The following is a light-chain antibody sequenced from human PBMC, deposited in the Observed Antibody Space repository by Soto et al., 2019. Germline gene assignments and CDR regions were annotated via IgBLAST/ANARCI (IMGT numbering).Light chain of an antibody. CDR3: QQYASLPLI. J-gene: IGKJ4*01. CDR1: QDIATY. CDR2: DTS. V-gene: IGKV1-33*01. Sequence: DIQMTQSPSSLSASVGNRVTITCQASQDIATYLNWYQQKPGKAPKLLIYDTSNMETGVPSRFNGSGSGTDFTFTISSLQPEDIATYYCQQYASLPLIFGGGTKVDIK.